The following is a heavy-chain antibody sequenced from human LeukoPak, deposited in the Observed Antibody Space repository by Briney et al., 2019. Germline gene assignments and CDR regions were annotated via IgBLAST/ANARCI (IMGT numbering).Heavy chain of an antibody. CDR3: ARDHNCYQSGGRFDP. J-gene: IGHJ5*02. CDR2: ITSNSGYI. V-gene: IGHV3-21*01. Sequence: ESLCLTCAASGYAISNYSLSWIRQAPGKGLEWVSSITSNSGYIHYADSVKGRFTISRDNGKNSLYLQMRSMSAEDTAVYFCARDHNCYQSGGRFDPWGQGTLVTVSS. D-gene: IGHD2-21*01. CDR1: GYAISNYS.